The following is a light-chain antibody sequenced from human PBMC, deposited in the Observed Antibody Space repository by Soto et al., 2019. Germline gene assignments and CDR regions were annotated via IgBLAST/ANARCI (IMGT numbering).Light chain of an antibody. V-gene: IGKV3-15*01. CDR3: QQYKKWPRT. J-gene: IGKJ1*01. Sequence: DIVMTQSPLSLPVTPGEPASISCRSSQSLLHSDGKNYLEWYQQKPGQAPRLLIYGASSRATGIPARFSGSGSGTEFTLTISSLQSEDFAVYYCQQYKKWPRTFGHGTKVDNK. CDR2: GAS. CDR1: QSLLHSDGKNY.